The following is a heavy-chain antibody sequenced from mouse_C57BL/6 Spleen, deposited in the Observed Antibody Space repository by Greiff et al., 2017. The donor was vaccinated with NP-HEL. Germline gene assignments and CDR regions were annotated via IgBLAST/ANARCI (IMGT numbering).Heavy chain of an antibody. Sequence: VKVVESGPGLVAPSQSLSITCTVSGFSLTSYGVSWVRQPPGKGLEWLGVIWGDGSTNYHSALISRLSISKDNSKSQVFLKLNSLQTDDTATYYCTKAPLPYAMDYWGQGTSVTVSS. V-gene: IGHV2-3*01. J-gene: IGHJ4*01. CDR1: GFSLTSYG. CDR3: TKAPLPYAMDY. CDR2: IWGDGST.